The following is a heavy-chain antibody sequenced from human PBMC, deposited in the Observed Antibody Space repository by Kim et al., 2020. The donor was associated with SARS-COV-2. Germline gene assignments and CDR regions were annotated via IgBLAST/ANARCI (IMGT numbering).Heavy chain of an antibody. CDR1: GFTFSSYG. Sequence: GGSLRLSCAASGFTFSSYGMHWVRQAPGKGLEWVAVISYDGSNKYYADSVKGRFTISRDNSKNTLYLQMNSLRAEDTAVYYCAKAPYCSSTSCYDFDYWGQGTLVTVSS. CDR3: AKAPYCSSTSCYDFDY. D-gene: IGHD2-2*01. CDR2: ISYDGSNK. J-gene: IGHJ4*02. V-gene: IGHV3-30*18.